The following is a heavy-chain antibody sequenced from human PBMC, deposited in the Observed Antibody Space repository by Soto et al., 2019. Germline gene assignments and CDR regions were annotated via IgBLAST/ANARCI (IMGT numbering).Heavy chain of an antibody. CDR2: TYYRSKWYN. V-gene: IGHV6-1*01. CDR1: GDSVSSDSST. D-gene: IGHD3-16*01. J-gene: IGHJ5*01. Sequence: SQTLSLTCAISGDSVSSDSSTWNWIRQSSSRGLEWLGRTYYRSKWYNDYAVYVKSRISINPDTSKNQFSLQLNSVTPDDTAVYYCARLIGNSWLDSWGQGTLVTVSS. CDR3: ARLIGNSWLDS.